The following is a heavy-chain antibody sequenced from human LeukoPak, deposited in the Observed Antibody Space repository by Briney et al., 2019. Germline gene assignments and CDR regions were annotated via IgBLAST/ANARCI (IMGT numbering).Heavy chain of an antibody. CDR3: AKDLSLFGYSDY. CDR1: GFTVSSNY. V-gene: IGHV3-53*01. J-gene: IGHJ4*02. CDR2: IYSGGST. D-gene: IGHD6-25*01. Sequence: GGSLRLSCAASGFTVSSNYMSWVRQAPGKGLEWVSVIYSGGSTYYADSVKGRFTISRDNSKNTLYLQMNSLRAEDTAVYYCAKDLSLFGYSDYWGQGTLVTVSS.